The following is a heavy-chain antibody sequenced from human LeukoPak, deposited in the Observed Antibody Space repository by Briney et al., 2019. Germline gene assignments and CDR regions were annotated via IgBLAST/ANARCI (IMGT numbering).Heavy chain of an antibody. D-gene: IGHD2-2*01. J-gene: IGHJ6*03. CDR2: IDHTGST. CDR3: AIGRYGDSTNCPSGGGFYYMDV. CDR1: GESFSGYH. Sequence: PSETLSLTCAVYGESFSGYHWSWIRQTPGKGLEWIGKIDHTGSTIYNPSLKSRLPISVDTPKNQFSLELNPVTAADTPGYYCAIGRYGDSTNCPSGGGFYYMDVWGKGTTVIVSS. V-gene: IGHV4-34*01.